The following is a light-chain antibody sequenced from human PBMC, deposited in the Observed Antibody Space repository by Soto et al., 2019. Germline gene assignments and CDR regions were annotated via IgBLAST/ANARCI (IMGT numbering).Light chain of an antibody. V-gene: IGKV1-5*03. J-gene: IGKJ2*01. CDR3: QQYNSYPYT. Sequence: DIQMTQSPSTLSASVRDRVTITCRASQSISTWLAWYQQKPGKAPKLLMYKASDLESGVPSRFSGSGSGTEFTLTISVLQPDEFATYYCQQYNSYPYTFGQGTKLEIK. CDR1: QSISTW. CDR2: KAS.